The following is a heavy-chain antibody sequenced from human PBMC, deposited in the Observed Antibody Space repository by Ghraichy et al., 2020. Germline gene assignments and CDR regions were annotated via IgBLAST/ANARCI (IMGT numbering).Heavy chain of an antibody. D-gene: IGHD3-10*01. V-gene: IGHV3-23*01. Sequence: GGSLRLSCVASGITFSMYAISWVRQAPGKGLEWVSGISGNGRNTHYADSVKGRFTTSSDESKSTLYLHMNSLRADDTAVYYCAKVRGVSPSGVLGNFDYWGQGTLVTVSS. CDR3: AKVRGVSPSGVLGNFDY. CDR1: GITFSMYA. J-gene: IGHJ4*02. CDR2: ISGNGRNT.